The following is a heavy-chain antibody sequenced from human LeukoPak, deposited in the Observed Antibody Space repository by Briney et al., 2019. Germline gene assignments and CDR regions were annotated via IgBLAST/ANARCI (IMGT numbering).Heavy chain of an antibody. CDR1: GFNFSSYA. CDR2: ISGSGGVT. Sequence: GGSLRLSCAASGFNFSSYAMSWVRQAPGKGLEWVSAISGSGGVTYYADSVKGRFTISRDNSKNTLYLQMNSLRAEDTAVYYCAKDRWARDTAMVGFDYWGQGTLVTVSS. V-gene: IGHV3-23*01. CDR3: AKDRWARDTAMVGFDY. D-gene: IGHD5-18*01. J-gene: IGHJ4*02.